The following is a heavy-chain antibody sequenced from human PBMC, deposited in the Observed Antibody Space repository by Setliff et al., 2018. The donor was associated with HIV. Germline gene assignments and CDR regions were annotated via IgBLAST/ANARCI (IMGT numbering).Heavy chain of an antibody. CDR1: GFAFSSYA. Sequence: PGGSLRLSCEASGFAFSSYAMNWVRQAPGKGLEWVSGISGSGGTTYYANSVKGRFTISRDNSKNTLYLQMNSLRVEDTAVYYCVKDASKVAGGNGYLEYWGQGTPVTVSS. J-gene: IGHJ4*02. CDR3: VKDASKVAGGNGYLEY. V-gene: IGHV3-23*01. D-gene: IGHD6-13*01. CDR2: ISGSGGTT.